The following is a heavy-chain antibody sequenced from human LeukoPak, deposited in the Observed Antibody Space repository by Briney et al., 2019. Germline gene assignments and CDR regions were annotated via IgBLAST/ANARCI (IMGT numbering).Heavy chain of an antibody. D-gene: IGHD6-13*01. J-gene: IGHJ6*02. CDR2: IKQDGSEK. CDR3: ARDGSSSWYWATKMFYYYGMDV. CDR1: GFTFSNYW. Sequence: GGSLRLSCAASGFTFSNYWMGRVRQAPGKGLEWVANIKQDGSEKYYVDSVKGRFTISRDNAKNSLYLQMNSLRAEDTAVYYCARDGSSSWYWATKMFYYYGMDVWGQGTTVTVSS. V-gene: IGHV3-7*01.